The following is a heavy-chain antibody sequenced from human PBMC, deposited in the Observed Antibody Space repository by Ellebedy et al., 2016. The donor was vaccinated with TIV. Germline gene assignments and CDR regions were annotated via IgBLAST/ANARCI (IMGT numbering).Heavy chain of an antibody. V-gene: IGHV6-1*01. Sequence: SQTLSLTCAISGDTVSAITAAWDWFRQSPSRGLEWLGRTYYRSKWYNENAVSVKSRITINPDTSKNQFSLQLNSVTPEDTAVYYCARHVAREGYNRWGQGTLVTVSS. CDR1: GDTVSAITAA. CDR2: TYYRSKWYN. D-gene: IGHD5-24*01. J-gene: IGHJ4*02. CDR3: ARHVAREGYNR.